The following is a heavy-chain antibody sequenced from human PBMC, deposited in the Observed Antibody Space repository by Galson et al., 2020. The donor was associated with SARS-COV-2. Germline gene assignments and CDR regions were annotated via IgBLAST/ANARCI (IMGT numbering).Heavy chain of an antibody. J-gene: IGHJ6*02. Sequence: ETSETLSLTCTVSGGSISSYYWSWIRQPPGKGLEWIGYIYYSGNTNYNPSLKSRVSISVDTSKSQFSLKLSSVTAADTAVYYCARHVRFCSSNSCPDHYYNSYGMDVWGQGTTVTVSS. CDR1: GGSISSYY. CDR2: IYYSGNT. V-gene: IGHV4-59*08. CDR3: ARHVRFCSSNSCPDHYYNSYGMDV. D-gene: IGHD2-2*01.